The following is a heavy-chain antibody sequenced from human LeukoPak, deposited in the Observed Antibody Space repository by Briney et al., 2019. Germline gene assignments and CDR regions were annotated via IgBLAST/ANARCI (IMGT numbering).Heavy chain of an antibody. CDR2: INSDGSRT. CDR1: GFTFSTYW. J-gene: IGHJ4*02. CDR3: ATDVPAVTIFGY. Sequence: PGGSLRLSCAASGFTFSTYWMHWVRQAPGTGLGWVSLINSDGSRTNYEDTVKGGVTISRDNAKNTLYLQMNRLREEDTAVYNCATDVPAVTIFGYWGQGTLVTVS. V-gene: IGHV3-74*01. D-gene: IGHD2-2*01.